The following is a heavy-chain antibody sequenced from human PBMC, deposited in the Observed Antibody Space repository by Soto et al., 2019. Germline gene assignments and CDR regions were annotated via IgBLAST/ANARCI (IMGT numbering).Heavy chain of an antibody. J-gene: IGHJ4*02. CDR1: GFTFSDYY. CDR2: ISSSGSTI. CDR3: VQETYGGYYFDY. Sequence: QVQLVESGGGLAKPGGSLRLSCAASGFTFSDYYMSWIRQAPGKGLVWVSYISSSGSTIYYADSVKGRFNISRDNAKNSLCLQRNRLRAEDTAVDYCVQETYGGYYFDYWGEGTLVIVSS. D-gene: IGHD3-16*01. V-gene: IGHV3-11*01.